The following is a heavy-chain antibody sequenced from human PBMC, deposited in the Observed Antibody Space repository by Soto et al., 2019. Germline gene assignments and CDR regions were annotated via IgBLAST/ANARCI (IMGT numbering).Heavy chain of an antibody. Sequence: PGGSLRLACAASGFTFSSYSMNWVRQAPGKGLEWVSYISSSSSTIYYADSVKGRFTISRDNSKNTLYLQMNSLRAEDTAVYYCARDLDGSGSYYDFWAQGNLVTVSS. CDR1: GFTFSSYS. J-gene: IGHJ4*02. D-gene: IGHD3-10*01. V-gene: IGHV3-48*01. CDR3: ARDLDGSGSYYDF. CDR2: ISSSSSTI.